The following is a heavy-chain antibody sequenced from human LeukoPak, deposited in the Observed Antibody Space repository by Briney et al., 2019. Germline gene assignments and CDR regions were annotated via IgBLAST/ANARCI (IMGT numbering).Heavy chain of an antibody. V-gene: IGHV3-9*01. J-gene: IGHJ4*02. Sequence: PGRSLRLSCAASGFTFDDYAIHWVRQAPGKGLEWVSGISWNSGGIGYADSVKGRFTISRDNAKNSLYLQMNSLRAEDTALYYCAKSPAVAGTGYFDYWGQGTLVTVSS. CDR1: GFTFDDYA. CDR3: AKSPAVAGTGYFDY. D-gene: IGHD6-19*01. CDR2: ISWNSGGI.